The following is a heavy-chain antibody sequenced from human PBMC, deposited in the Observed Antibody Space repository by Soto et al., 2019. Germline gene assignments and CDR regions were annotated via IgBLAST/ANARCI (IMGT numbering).Heavy chain of an antibody. CDR1: GFTFSSYA. Sequence: EVQLLESGGGLVQPGGSLRLSCAASGFTFSSYAMSWVRQAPGKGLEWVSAISGSGGSTYYADSVKGRFTISRDNSKNTLYLQMNSLRAEDTAVYYCAKDLSRQLWPFGEQWLVPGGGFDYWGQGTLVTVSS. V-gene: IGHV3-23*01. D-gene: IGHD6-19*01. CDR3: AKDLSRQLWPFGEQWLVPGGGFDY. CDR2: ISGSGGST. J-gene: IGHJ4*02.